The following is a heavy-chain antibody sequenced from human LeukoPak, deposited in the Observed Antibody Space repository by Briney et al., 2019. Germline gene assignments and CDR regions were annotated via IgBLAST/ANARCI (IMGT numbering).Heavy chain of an antibody. CDR1: GFTFNDYA. CDR2: ISGSDDNT. Sequence: PGGSLRLSCAASGFTFNDYAMSWVRQAPGKGLEWVSTISGSDDNTYYADSVKDRFTISRDISKNTLYLQMNSLRADDTAVYYCANDFDHWGQGTLVTVSS. V-gene: IGHV3-23*01. J-gene: IGHJ4*02. CDR3: ANDFDH.